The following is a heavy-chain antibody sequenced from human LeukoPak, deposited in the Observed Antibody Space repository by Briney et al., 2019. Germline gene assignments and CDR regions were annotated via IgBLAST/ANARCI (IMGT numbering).Heavy chain of an antibody. Sequence: PGGSLRLSCAASGFTFSSYEMNWVRQAQGKGLEWVSYISSSGSTIYYADSVKGRFTISRDNAKNSLYLQMNSLRAEDTAVYYCARDCTNGVCWDYWGQGTLVTVSS. V-gene: IGHV3-48*03. CDR2: ISSSGSTI. J-gene: IGHJ4*02. D-gene: IGHD2-8*01. CDR3: ARDCTNGVCWDY. CDR1: GFTFSSYE.